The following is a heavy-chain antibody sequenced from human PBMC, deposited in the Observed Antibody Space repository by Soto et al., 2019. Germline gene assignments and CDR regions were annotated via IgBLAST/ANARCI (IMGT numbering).Heavy chain of an antibody. J-gene: IGHJ4*02. CDR1: GGSIRSYY. CDR3: ARVAADTARVDS. CDR2: IFYSGST. D-gene: IGHD5-18*01. V-gene: IGHV4-59*01. Sequence: QVHLQESGPGLVKASETLSLTCTVSGGSIRSYYWTWIRQPPGKGLEWLGYIFYSGSTSYNPSLKSLVTISIHTSKSQFSLQLTSVTAADTAVYYCARVAADTARVDSWGQGTLVTVSS.